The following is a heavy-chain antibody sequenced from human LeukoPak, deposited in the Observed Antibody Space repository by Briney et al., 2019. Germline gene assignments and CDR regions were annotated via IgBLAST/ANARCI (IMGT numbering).Heavy chain of an antibody. V-gene: IGHV4-61*02. J-gene: IGHJ4*02. Sequence: PSQTLSLTCTVSGGSISSGSYYWSWIRQPAGKGLEWIGRIYTSGSTNYNPSLKSRVTISVDTSKNQFSLKLSSMTAADTAVYYCARLPLNLFYFDYWGQGTLVTVSS. CDR3: ARLPLNLFYFDY. CDR1: GGSISSGSYY. CDR2: IYTSGST.